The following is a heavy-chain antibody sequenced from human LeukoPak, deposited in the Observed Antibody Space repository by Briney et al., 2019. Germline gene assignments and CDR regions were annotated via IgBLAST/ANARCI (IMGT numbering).Heavy chain of an antibody. J-gene: IGHJ4*02. CDR2: IGTAGDT. CDR1: GFTFSSYD. CDR3: AREYYDSSGYPYFDY. D-gene: IGHD3-22*01. Sequence: PGGSLRLSCAASGFTFSSYDMHWVRQATGKGLEWVSAIGTAGDTYYPGSVKGRFTISRENAKNSLYLQMSSLRAGDTAVYYCAREYYDSSGYPYFDYWGQGTLVTVSS. V-gene: IGHV3-13*01.